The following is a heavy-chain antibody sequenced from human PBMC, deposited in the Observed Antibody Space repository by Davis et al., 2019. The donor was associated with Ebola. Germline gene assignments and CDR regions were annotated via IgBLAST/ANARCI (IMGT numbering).Heavy chain of an antibody. D-gene: IGHD3-10*01. CDR1: GGSISSYY. CDR2: IYYSGST. CDR3: ARASWFGELLD. J-gene: IGHJ4*02. V-gene: IGHV4-59*01. Sequence: PSETLSLTCTVSGGSISSYYWSWIRQPPGKGLEWIGYIYYSGSTNYNPSLKSRVTISVDTSKNQFSLKLSSVTAADTAVYYCARASWFGELLDWGQGTLVTVSS.